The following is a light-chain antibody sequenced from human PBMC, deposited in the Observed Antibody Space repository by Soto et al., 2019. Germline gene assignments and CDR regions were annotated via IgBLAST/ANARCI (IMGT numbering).Light chain of an antibody. V-gene: IGKV3-15*01. Sequence: VVLTQSPGTLSVSPGEGVTLSCRASKSVGNSMAWYQQKPGQAPRLLIFGASTRVTGIPARFSGSGSGTEFTLTITSLQSDDFAIYYCQQYNNWPEYTFGPGTKLEIK. CDR2: GAS. J-gene: IGKJ2*01. CDR3: QQYNNWPEYT. CDR1: KSVGNS.